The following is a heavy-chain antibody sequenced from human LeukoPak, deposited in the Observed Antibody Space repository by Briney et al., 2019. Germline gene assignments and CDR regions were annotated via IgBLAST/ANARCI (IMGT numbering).Heavy chain of an antibody. Sequence: ETLSLTCTVSGASISSSYWSWIRQSPGKGLEWIGYINYSGSTNYNPTLNSRVTMSVDTSKNQFSLRLSSVTAADTAVYYCARGYFDSSGYSNPFDLWGQGALVTVSS. J-gene: IGHJ4*02. CDR1: GASISSSY. CDR2: INYSGST. CDR3: ARGYFDSSGYSNPFDL. V-gene: IGHV4-59*01. D-gene: IGHD3-22*01.